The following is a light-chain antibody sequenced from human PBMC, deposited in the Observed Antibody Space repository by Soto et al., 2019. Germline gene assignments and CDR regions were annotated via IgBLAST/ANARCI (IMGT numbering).Light chain of an antibody. CDR1: HGISSW. V-gene: IGKV1-5*01. Sequence: AGDRLTITCRASHGISSWFVWYQHKPGKAPKILIDYASNLARGGPSRLSGSGSGTDFPLTIRRLEPYDFAAYYCQQYGSATRTFGQGTKVDI. CDR3: QQYGSATRT. J-gene: IGKJ1*01. CDR2: YAS.